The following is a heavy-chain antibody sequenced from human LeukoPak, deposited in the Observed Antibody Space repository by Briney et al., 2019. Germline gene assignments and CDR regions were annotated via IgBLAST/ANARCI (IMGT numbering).Heavy chain of an antibody. CDR3: ARGSGRMDIVVVPAATNWFDP. Sequence: SETLSLTCAVPGYSISSGYYWGWIRQPPGKGLEWIGSIYHSGSTYYNPSLKSRVTISVDTSKNQFSLKLSSVTAADTAVYYCARGSGRMDIVVVPAATNWFDPWGQGTLVTVSS. CDR1: GYSISSGYY. D-gene: IGHD2-2*03. CDR2: IYHSGST. V-gene: IGHV4-38-2*01. J-gene: IGHJ5*02.